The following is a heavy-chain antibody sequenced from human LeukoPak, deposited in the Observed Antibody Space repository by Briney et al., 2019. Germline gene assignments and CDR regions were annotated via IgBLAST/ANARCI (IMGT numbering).Heavy chain of an antibody. J-gene: IGHJ4*02. CDR3: ARDPPGATGTFDY. CDR2: ISYDGRDK. Sequence: GGSLRLSCAASGFTFSDYSLHWVRQAPGKGLDWVAFISYDGRDKYYGDSVKGRFTISRDNAKNSLYLQMNSLRAEDTAVYYCARDPPGATGTFDYWGQGTLVTVSS. CDR1: GFTFSDYS. V-gene: IGHV3-30-3*01. D-gene: IGHD1-26*01.